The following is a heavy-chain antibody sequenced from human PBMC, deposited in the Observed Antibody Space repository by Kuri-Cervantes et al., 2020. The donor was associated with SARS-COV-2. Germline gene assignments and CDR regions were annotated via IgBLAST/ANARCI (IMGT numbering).Heavy chain of an antibody. Sequence: GSLRLSCIVSGGSVSSGSHYWSWIRQPPGKGLEWIGYIYYSGSTKYNPSLKSRATMSVDTSKNQFSLKLNPVTPADTAVYYCARALDYYGSGTYCFDYWGQGTLVTVSS. J-gene: IGHJ4*02. CDR3: ARALDYYGSGTYCFDY. CDR2: IYYSGST. V-gene: IGHV4-61*01. D-gene: IGHD3-10*01. CDR1: GGSVSSGSHY.